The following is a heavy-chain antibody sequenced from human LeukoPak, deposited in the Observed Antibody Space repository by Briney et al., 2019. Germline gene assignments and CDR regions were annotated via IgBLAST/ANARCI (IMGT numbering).Heavy chain of an antibody. CDR2: IYYSGST. V-gene: IGHV4-30-4*08. CDR3: ARGRKDIVVVPATYYFDY. CDR1: GGSISSGGYS. Sequence: PSETLSLTCAVSGGSISSGGYSWSWIRQPPGKGLEWIGYIYYSGSTYYNPSLKSRVTISVDTSKNQFSLKLSSVTAADTAVYYCARGRKDIVVVPATYYFDYWGQGTLVTVSS. J-gene: IGHJ4*02. D-gene: IGHD2-2*01.